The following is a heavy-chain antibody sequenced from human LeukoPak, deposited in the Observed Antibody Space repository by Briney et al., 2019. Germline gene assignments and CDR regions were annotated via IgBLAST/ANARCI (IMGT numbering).Heavy chain of an antibody. D-gene: IGHD6-19*01. CDR1: GDSISSSSYY. CDR2: IYYTGST. V-gene: IGHV4-39*01. J-gene: IGHJ4*02. CDR3: ARHLAVAGSRSLDY. Sequence: SESLSLTCTVSGDSISSSSYYWVWIRQPPGKGLEYIGNIYYTGSTSYNPSLKSRVTISVDTSKNQFSLNLRSVTAADTAVYYCARHLAVAGSRSLDYWGQGTLVTVSS.